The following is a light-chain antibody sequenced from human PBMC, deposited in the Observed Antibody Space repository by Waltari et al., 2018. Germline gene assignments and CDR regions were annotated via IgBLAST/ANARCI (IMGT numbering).Light chain of an antibody. Sequence: QSVLTQPPSVSGAPGQSITISCTGSSSTIGAGYDVHWYQPLPGTAPKPLIYGHNNRPPGVPDRFSGSQSGTSASLAITGLQAEDEADYYCQSYDSSVSAWVFGGGTKLTVV. V-gene: IGLV1-40*01. CDR1: SSTIGAGYD. CDR2: GHN. CDR3: QSYDSSVSAWV. J-gene: IGLJ3*02.